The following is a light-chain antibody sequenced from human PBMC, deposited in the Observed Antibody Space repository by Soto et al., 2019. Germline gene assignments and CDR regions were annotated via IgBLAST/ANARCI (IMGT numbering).Light chain of an antibody. CDR1: QSVSSN. Sequence: EIVMTQSPATLSVSPEERATLSCRASQSVSSNLAWYQQKPGQAPRLLIYGASTRATGIPARFSGSGSGTEFTLTISSLQSEDFAVYYCQQYNNWPVTFGP. CDR2: GAS. V-gene: IGKV3-15*01. J-gene: IGKJ3*01. CDR3: QQYNNWPVT.